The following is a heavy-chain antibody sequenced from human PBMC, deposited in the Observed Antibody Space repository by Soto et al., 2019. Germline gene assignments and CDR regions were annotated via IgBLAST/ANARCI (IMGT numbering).Heavy chain of an antibody. CDR1: GFTFSSYG. V-gene: IGHV3-30*18. CDR3: AKEGGCYHEVVGYFDY. CDR2: ISYDGSNK. J-gene: IGHJ4*02. D-gene: IGHD1-26*01. Sequence: QVQLVESGGGVVQPGRSLRLSCAASGFTFSSYGMHWVRQAPGKGLEWVAVISYDGSNKYYADSVKGRFTISRDNSKNTLYLQMNSLRAEDTAVYYCAKEGGCYHEVVGYFDYWGQGTLVTVSS.